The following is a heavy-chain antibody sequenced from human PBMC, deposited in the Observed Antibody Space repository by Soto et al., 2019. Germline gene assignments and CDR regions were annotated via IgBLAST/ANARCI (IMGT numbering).Heavy chain of an antibody. CDR1: GGSISSYY. Sequence: SETLSLTCTVSGGSISSYYWSWIRQPPGKGLEWIGYIYYSGSTNYNPSLKSRVTISVDTSKNQFSLKLSSVTAADTAVYYCARVHQHDAFDIWGQGTMVTVS. V-gene: IGHV4-59*01. CDR3: ARVHQHDAFDI. J-gene: IGHJ3*02. CDR2: IYYSGST. D-gene: IGHD2-2*01.